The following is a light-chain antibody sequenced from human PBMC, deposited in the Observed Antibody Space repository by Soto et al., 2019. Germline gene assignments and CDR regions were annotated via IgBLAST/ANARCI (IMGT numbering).Light chain of an antibody. CDR3: ETWDTNTWV. CDR2: LEGSGSY. J-gene: IGLJ3*02. V-gene: IGLV4-60*02. Sequence: QLVLTQSSSASASLGSSVNLTCTLSSLQSSYIIAWHQQQPGKAPRYLMKLEGSGSYNKGSGVPDRFSGSSSGADRYLTISNLQFEDEADYYCETWDTNTWVFGGGTKLTVL. CDR1: SLQSSYI.